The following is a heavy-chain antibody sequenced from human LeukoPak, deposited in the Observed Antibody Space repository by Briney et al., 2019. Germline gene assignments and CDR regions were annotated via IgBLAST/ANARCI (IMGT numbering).Heavy chain of an antibody. J-gene: IGHJ6*03. CDR1: GYTFTSYA. Sequence: SVKVSCKASGYTFTSYAMNWVRQAPGQGLEWMGGIIPIFATTNYAQEFQGRVSITADEFTSTVYMELTSLRSDDTGVYYCARGPPLTYDHTPEGYYHYYMDVWGKGTTIIISS. V-gene: IGHV1-69*13. CDR3: ARGPPLTYDHTPEGYYHYYMDV. D-gene: IGHD1-14*01. CDR2: IIPIFATT.